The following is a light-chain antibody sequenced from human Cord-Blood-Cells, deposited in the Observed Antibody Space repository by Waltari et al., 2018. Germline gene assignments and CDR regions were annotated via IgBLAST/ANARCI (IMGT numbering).Light chain of an antibody. CDR2: WAS. CDR3: QQYYSTPT. CDR1: QIVLYSSNNKNY. Sequence: DIVMTQSPDSLAVSLGVRATINCKSSQIVLYSSNNKNYLAWYQQKPGQPPKLLIYWASTRESGVPDRFSGSGSGTDFTLTISSRQAEDVAVYYCQQYYSTPTFGQGTKVEIK. V-gene: IGKV4-1*01. J-gene: IGKJ1*01.